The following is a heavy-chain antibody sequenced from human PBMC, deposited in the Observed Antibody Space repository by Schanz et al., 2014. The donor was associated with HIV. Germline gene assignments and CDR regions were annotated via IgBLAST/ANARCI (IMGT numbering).Heavy chain of an antibody. J-gene: IGHJ6*02. CDR1: GYTFNTYD. V-gene: IGHV1-8*01. Sequence: QVQLVQSGAEVREPGASVKVSCKASGYTFNTYDINWVRQAPGQGLEWMGWMNPNRGNAGFAPTFPGRVTLTRSTSITTAYMELTSLRPEDTAVYYCARRRGWGSYRYFPYGLDVWGQGTTVTVSS. CDR3: ARRRGWGSYRYFPYGLDV. CDR2: MNPNRGNA. D-gene: IGHD3-16*02.